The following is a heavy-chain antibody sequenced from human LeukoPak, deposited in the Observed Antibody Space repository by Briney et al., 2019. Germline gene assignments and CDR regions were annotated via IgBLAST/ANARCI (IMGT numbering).Heavy chain of an antibody. J-gene: IGHJ4*02. V-gene: IGHV3-48*02. D-gene: IGHD6-13*01. CDR1: GFAFSSYS. CDR3: ARDHSSSWTFDY. CDR2: ISRSSSIL. Sequence: GGSLRLSCAASGFAFSSYSMNWVRLAPGKGLERVSYISRSSSILYYADSVKGRFTISRDNAKNSLYLQMNSLRDEDTAVYYCARDHSSSWTFDYWGQGALVTVSS.